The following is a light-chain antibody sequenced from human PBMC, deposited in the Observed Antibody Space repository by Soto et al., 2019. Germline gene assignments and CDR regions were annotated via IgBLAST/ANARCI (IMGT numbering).Light chain of an antibody. J-gene: IGKJ1*01. CDR2: GAS. Sequence: RVMTQSPATLSVSPGERATLSCRASQNVNIHLAWYQQKPGQPPRLLIYGASTRAPGIPARFSGSGFGTEFTLTISSLQSEDFAVYYCQQYNNWPRTFGQGTKVEVK. CDR3: QQYNNWPRT. CDR1: QNVNIH. V-gene: IGKV3-15*01.